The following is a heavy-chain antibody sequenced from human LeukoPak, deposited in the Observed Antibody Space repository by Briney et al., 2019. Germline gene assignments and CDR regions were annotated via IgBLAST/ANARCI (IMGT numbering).Heavy chain of an antibody. V-gene: IGHV3-30*18. CDR1: GFTFSSYG. CDR2: ISYDGSNT. D-gene: IGHD6-19*01. CDR3: AKDPFSCRSSGCHGIDY. Sequence: PGGSLRLSCAASGFTFSSYGMHWVRQALGKGLEWVAVISYDGSNTYYADSVKGRFTISRDNSKNTLYLQMNSLRAEDTALYYCAKDPFSCRSSGCHGIDYWGQGTLVTVSS. J-gene: IGHJ4*02.